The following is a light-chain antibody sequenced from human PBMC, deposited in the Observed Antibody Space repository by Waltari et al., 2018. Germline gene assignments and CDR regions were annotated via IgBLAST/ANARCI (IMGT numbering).Light chain of an antibody. CDR3: SSYTSSITLV. V-gene: IGLV2-14*01. CDR1: SSDVGGYNY. CDR2: DVS. Sequence: QPALTPPASVSGSPGQSNTISCTAPSSDVGGYNYVSWYQQHPGKAPKLMIYDVSKRPSGVSHRFSGSKSGNTASMTISGLQAEDDADYYCSSYTSSITLVFGGGTTLTVL. J-gene: IGLJ2*01.